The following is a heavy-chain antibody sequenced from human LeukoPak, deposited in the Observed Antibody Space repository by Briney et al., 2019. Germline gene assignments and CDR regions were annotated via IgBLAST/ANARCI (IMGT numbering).Heavy chain of an antibody. D-gene: IGHD6-6*01. CDR1: GFTFSSYA. CDR2: ISGSGDNT. Sequence: GGSLRLSCAATGFTFSSYAMSWVRQVPGKGLEWVSVISGSGDNTYYADSVKGRFTISRDNSKNMLYLQMNSLRAEDTAVYYCAKWKYSNSGIDDYWGQGTLVTVSS. CDR3: AKWKYSNSGIDDY. J-gene: IGHJ4*02. V-gene: IGHV3-23*01.